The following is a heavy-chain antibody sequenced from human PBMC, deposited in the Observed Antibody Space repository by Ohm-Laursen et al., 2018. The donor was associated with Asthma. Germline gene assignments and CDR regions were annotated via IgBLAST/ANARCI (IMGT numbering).Heavy chain of an antibody. CDR1: GFTFSNAW. Sequence: SLRLSCAASGFTFSNAWMSWVRQAPGKGLEWVGRIKSNTDGGPTDYGAPVKGRFTISRDDSKNTLYLQMNSLKTEDTGVYYCTTDPGRITMIRGTYGGQGTLVTVSS. V-gene: IGHV3-15*01. CDR3: TTDPGRITMIRGTY. J-gene: IGHJ4*02. D-gene: IGHD3-10*01. CDR2: IKSNTDGGPT.